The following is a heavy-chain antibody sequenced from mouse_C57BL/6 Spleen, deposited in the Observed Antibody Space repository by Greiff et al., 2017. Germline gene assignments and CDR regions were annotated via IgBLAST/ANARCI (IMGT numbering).Heavy chain of an antibody. Sequence: VQLQQPGAELVKPGASVKLSCKASGYTFTSYWMQWVKQRPGQGLEWIGEIDPSDSYTNYNQKFKGKATLTVDTSSSTAYMQLSSLTSEDSAVYYCARRYGSSYYWYFDVWGTGTTVTVSS. D-gene: IGHD1-1*01. CDR3: ARRYGSSYYWYFDV. J-gene: IGHJ1*03. CDR1: GYTFTSYW. CDR2: IDPSDSYT. V-gene: IGHV1-50*01.